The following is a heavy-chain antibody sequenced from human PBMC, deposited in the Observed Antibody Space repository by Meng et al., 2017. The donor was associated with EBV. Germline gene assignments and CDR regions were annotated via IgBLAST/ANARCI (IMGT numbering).Heavy chain of an antibody. CDR1: GGPFRNYA. D-gene: IGHD3-10*01. CDR2: FLPTLGAP. J-gene: IGHJ4*02. CDR3: ASESGRGYTPDY. V-gene: IGHV1-69*01. Sequence: QVELVQSAAEVKKPGSSVKVSCKTSGGPFRNYAISWVRQAPGQGLEWLGGFLPTLGAPNYAQKFHGRVSITADESTSTHYMDLSSLRSEDTAVYYCASESGRGYTPDYWGQGTLATVSS.